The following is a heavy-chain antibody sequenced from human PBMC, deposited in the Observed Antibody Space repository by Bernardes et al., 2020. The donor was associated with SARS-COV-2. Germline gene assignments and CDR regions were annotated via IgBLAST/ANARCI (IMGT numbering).Heavy chain of an antibody. CDR3: AKDEDFWSGYFDY. CDR1: GFTFRSYA. J-gene: IGHJ4*02. V-gene: IGHV3-23*01. D-gene: IGHD3-3*01. CDR2: ISGSGGST. Sequence: GGSLRLSCAASGFTFRSYAMSWVRQAPGKGLEWVSAISGSGGSTYYADSVKGRFTISRDNSKNTLYLQMNSLRAEDTAVYYCAKDEDFWSGYFDYWGQGTLVTVSS.